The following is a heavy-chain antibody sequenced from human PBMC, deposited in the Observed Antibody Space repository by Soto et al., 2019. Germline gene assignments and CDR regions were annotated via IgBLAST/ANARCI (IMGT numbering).Heavy chain of an antibody. Sequence: SETLSLTCTVSGGSISSSSYYWGWIRQPPGKGLEWIGSIYYSGSTYYNPSLKSRVTISVDTSKNQFSLKLSSVTAADTAVYYCARSGGYSSSPHFDYWGQGTLVTVSS. CDR1: GGSISSSSYY. CDR2: IYYSGST. D-gene: IGHD6-6*01. J-gene: IGHJ4*02. V-gene: IGHV4-39*01. CDR3: ARSGGYSSSPHFDY.